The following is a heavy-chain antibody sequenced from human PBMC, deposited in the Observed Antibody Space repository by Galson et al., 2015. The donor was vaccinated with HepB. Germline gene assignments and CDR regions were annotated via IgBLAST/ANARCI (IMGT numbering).Heavy chain of an antibody. CDR3: ARDQGYCGGDCQVLPFDY. D-gene: IGHD2-21*02. CDR2: IIPIFGTA. CDR1: GGTFSSYA. J-gene: IGHJ4*02. V-gene: IGHV1-69*13. Sequence: SVKVSCKASGGTFSSYAISWVRQAPGQGLEWMGGIIPIFGTANYAQKFQGRVTITADESTSTAYMELSSLRSEDTAVYYCARDQGYCGGDCQVLPFDYWGQGTLVTVSS.